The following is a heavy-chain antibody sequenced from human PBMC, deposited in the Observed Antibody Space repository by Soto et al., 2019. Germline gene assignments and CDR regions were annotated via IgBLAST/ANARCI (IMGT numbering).Heavy chain of an antibody. J-gene: IGHJ4*02. CDR1: GGSISSGDYY. D-gene: IGHD3-9*01. Sequence: SETLSLTCTVSGGSISSGDYYWSWIRQPPGKGLEWIGYIYYSGSTYYNPSLKSRVTISVDTSKNQFSLKLSSVTAADTAVYYCARGVRYFDWLPPDYWGQGTLVTSPQ. CDR2: IYYSGST. CDR3: ARGVRYFDWLPPDY. V-gene: IGHV4-30-4*01.